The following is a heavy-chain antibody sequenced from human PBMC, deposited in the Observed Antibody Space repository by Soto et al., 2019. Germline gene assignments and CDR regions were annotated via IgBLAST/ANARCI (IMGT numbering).Heavy chain of an antibody. CDR2: INHSGST. CDR3: ARGLIAARGGYDY. V-gene: IGHV4-34*01. Sequence: NPSETLSLTCAVYGGSFSGYYWSWIRQPPGKGLEWIGEINHSGSTNYNPSLKSRVTISVDTSKNQFSLKLSSVTAADTAVYYCARGLIAARGGYDYWGQGTLVTVSS. CDR1: GGSFSGYY. D-gene: IGHD6-6*01. J-gene: IGHJ4*02.